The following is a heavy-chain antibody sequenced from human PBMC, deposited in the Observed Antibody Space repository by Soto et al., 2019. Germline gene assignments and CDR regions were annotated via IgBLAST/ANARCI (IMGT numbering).Heavy chain of an antibody. CDR3: ARVLDYDYIWGPIPY. V-gene: IGHV1-2*04. CDR2: INPNSGGT. CDR1: GYTFTGYY. J-gene: IGHJ4*02. Sequence: GASVKVSCKASGYTFTGYYMHWVRQAPGQGLEWMGWINPNSGGTNYAQKFQGWVTMTRDTSISTAYMELSRLRSDDTAVYYCARVLDYDYIWGPIPYWGQGTLVTVSS. D-gene: IGHD3-16*01.